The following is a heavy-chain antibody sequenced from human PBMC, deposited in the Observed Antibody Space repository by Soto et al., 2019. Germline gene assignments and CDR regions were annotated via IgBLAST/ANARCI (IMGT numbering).Heavy chain of an antibody. D-gene: IGHD4-17*01. CDR1: GVSVSSGSFY. V-gene: IGHV4-61*01. CDR3: ARGATVTQYDY. J-gene: IGHJ4*02. CDR2: GSYSGTT. Sequence: APLSLTCTVSGVSVSSGSFYWAWIRQPPGKGLEWIGFGSYSGTTNYKPSLKSRVTISVDTSRSQISLKVSSLTAADTAVYYCARGATVTQYDYWGQGTLVTVSS.